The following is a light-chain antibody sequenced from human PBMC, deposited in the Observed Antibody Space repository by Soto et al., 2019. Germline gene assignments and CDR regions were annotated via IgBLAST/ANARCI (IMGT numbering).Light chain of an antibody. J-gene: IGKJ1*01. V-gene: IGKV3-15*01. Sequence: EIVVTQSPATLSVSPGERATLSCRASQSVSSNLAWYQQKPCQAPRLLIYGASTRATGIPARFHRSGSGTEFTLTISSLQSEDFAVYYCQQYNNWPPWTFGQGTKVEIK. CDR2: GAS. CDR1: QSVSSN. CDR3: QQYNNWPPWT.